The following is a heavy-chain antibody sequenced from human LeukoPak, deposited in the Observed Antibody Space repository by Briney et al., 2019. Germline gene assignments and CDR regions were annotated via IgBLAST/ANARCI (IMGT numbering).Heavy chain of an antibody. V-gene: IGHV3-7*01. D-gene: IGHD6-19*01. CDR1: GFTFSSYG. CDR3: ARCSGWAFKN. CDR2: INQDGSEK. Sequence: PGGSLRLSCAASGFTFSSYGMHWVRQAPGKGLEWVANINQDGSEKNYVDSVKGRFTISRDSAKNSLYLQMDSLRVEDTAIYYCARCSGWAFKNWGQGTLVTVSS. J-gene: IGHJ4*02.